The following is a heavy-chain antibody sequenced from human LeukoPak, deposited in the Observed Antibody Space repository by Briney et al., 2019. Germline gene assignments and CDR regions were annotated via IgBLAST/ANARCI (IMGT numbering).Heavy chain of an antibody. CDR2: IFTSGST. CDR3: ARFDSVSWSYYFDY. J-gene: IGHJ4*02. CDR1: GGSISSYY. D-gene: IGHD6-13*01. V-gene: IGHV4-4*07. Sequence: SETLSLTCTVSGGSISSYYWSWSWQPAGKGLEWIGHIFTSGSTNYNPSLKSRVTISVDKSKNQFSLKLISVTAADTAVYYCARFDSVSWSYYFDYWGQGTLVTVSS.